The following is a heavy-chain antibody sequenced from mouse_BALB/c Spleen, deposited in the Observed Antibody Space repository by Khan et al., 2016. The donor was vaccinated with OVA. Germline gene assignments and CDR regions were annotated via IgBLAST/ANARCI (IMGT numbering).Heavy chain of an antibody. CDR3: ARIKKIVATYFDC. CDR1: GYTFTSYW. Sequence: QMQLEESGAELVKAVASVKMSCEASGYTFTSYWMHWVKQRLGQGLEWFAETNPTNGRTSYNEKFKSKATLTVDKSSSTAYMLLSGPTFEDSAVYYCARIKKIVATYFDCWGQGTTLTVSS. D-gene: IGHD1-1*01. CDR2: TNPTNGRT. V-gene: IGHV1S81*02. J-gene: IGHJ2*01.